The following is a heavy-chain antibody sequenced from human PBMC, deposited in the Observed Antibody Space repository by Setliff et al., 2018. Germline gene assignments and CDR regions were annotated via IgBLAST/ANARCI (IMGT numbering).Heavy chain of an antibody. Sequence: ASVKVSCKASGYTFSESIVSWVRQAPGQGLEWMGXXXXXXXXXXSXXKFQGRLIXXTDKSTNMAYLDLRGLRLDDTAIYFCLRLVRYCSRTACQRTSGDEVWGQGTLVTVSS. J-gene: IGHJ4*01. CDR1: GYTFSESI. D-gene: IGHD2-8*01. V-gene: IGHV1-18*01. CDR2: XXXXXXXX. CDR3: LRLVRYCSRTACQRTSGDEV.